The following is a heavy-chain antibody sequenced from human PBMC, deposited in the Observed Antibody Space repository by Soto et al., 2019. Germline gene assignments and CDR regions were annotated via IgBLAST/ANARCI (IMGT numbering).Heavy chain of an antibody. CDR2: IYYSGGT. CDR1: GESISGYY. D-gene: IGHD2-15*01. V-gene: IGHV4-59*08. Sequence: SETLSLTCSVSGESISGYYWSWIRQPPGKGPEWIGYIYYSGGTNYNPSLKSRVTISVDTSKNQFSLNLNSVTAADTALYYCARHPRGYCTGGSCYWYFDLWGRGTLVTVSS. J-gene: IGHJ2*01. CDR3: ARHPRGYCTGGSCYWYFDL.